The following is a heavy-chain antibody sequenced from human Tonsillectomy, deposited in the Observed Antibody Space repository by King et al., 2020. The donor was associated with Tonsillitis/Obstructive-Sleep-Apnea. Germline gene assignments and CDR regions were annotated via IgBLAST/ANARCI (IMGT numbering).Heavy chain of an antibody. CDR1: GFTFDDYA. CDR2: ISWNSGSI. J-gene: IGHJ4*02. Sequence: VQLVESGGGLVQPGRSLRLSCAASGFTFDDYAMHWVRQAPGKGLEWVSGISWNSGSIGYADSVKGRFTISRDNAKNSLNLQMNSLRAEDTALYYCAKGYRAFDYWGQGTLVTVSS. CDR3: AKGYRAFDY. V-gene: IGHV3-9*01. D-gene: IGHD5-12*01.